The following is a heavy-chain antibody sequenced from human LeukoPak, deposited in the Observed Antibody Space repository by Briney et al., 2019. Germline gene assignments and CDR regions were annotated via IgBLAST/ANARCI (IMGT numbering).Heavy chain of an antibody. CDR1: GDSVSSNTAS. D-gene: IGHD3-10*01. V-gene: IGHV6-1*01. Sequence: SQTLSLTCAISGDSVSSNTASWNWIRQSPSRGLEWLGMTYYRSKWYNQYAESVKSRIAINPDTSKNQFSLHLNSVTPEDTAIYYCARIYYFASGSYPQGFDPWGQGTLVIVSS. CDR2: TYYRSKWYN. CDR3: ARIYYFASGSYPQGFDP. J-gene: IGHJ5*02.